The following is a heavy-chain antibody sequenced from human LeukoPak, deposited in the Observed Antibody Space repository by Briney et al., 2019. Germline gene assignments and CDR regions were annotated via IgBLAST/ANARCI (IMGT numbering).Heavy chain of an antibody. V-gene: IGHV4-59*01. J-gene: IGHJ4*02. CDR3: ARGVVIAPQTFDY. CDR2: IYYDGTT. CDR1: GVSISPSY. Sequence: SETLSLTCTVSGVSISPSYWSWVRQSPRKELEFIGYIYYDGTTKYNPSLKSRVAISVDTSKNQFSLKLNSVTAADTAVYYCARGVVIAPQTFDYWGQGTLVTVSS. D-gene: IGHD2-21*01.